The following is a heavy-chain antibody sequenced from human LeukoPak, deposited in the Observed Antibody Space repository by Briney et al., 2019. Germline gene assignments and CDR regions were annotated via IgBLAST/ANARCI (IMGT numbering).Heavy chain of an antibody. CDR2: INHSGST. Sequence: SETLSLTCAVYGGSFSGYYWSWIRQPPGKGLEWIGEINHSGSTNYNPSLKSRVTISVDTSKSQFSLKLSSVTAADTAVYYCARGELWLDYWGQGTLVTVSS. CDR3: ARGELWLDY. J-gene: IGHJ4*02. D-gene: IGHD5-18*01. CDR1: GGSFSGYY. V-gene: IGHV4-34*01.